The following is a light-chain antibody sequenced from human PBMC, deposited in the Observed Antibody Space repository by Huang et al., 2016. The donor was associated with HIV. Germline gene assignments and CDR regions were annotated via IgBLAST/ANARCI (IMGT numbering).Light chain of an antibody. J-gene: IGKJ4*01. CDR2: AAS. CDR1: QDITNY. V-gene: IGKV1-17*03. CDR3: LQHNDFPLT. Sequence: DLQMTQSPSAMSASIGDRVIIACRASQDITNYLAGCKQKPGKVPKRLIYAASNLEGGVPSRFSGSGSGTEFTLTISSLQPEDSATYYCLQHNDFPLTFGGGTRVEI.